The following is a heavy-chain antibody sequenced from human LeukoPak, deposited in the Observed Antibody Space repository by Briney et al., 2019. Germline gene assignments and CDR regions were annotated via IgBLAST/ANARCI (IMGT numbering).Heavy chain of an antibody. Sequence: GESLKISCKGSGYKFVTYWIGWVRQVPGKGLEWTGIIYPGDSDTRYSPSFQGQVTTSADKSISTAYLQWSSLKASDTAMYYCASAPYSYDSSGYYYHWGQGTLVTVSS. J-gene: IGHJ5*02. D-gene: IGHD3-22*01. CDR3: ASAPYSYDSSGYYYH. CDR2: IYPGDSDT. V-gene: IGHV5-51*01. CDR1: GYKFVTYW.